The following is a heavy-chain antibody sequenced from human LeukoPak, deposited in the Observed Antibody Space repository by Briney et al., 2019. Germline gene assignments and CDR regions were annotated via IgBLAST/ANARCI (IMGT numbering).Heavy chain of an antibody. Sequence: GASVKVSFKVSGYTLTELSMHWVRQAPGKGLEWMGGFDPEDGETIYAQKFQGRVTMTEDTSTDTAYMELSSLRSEDTAVYYCATGPYDFWSGYLFDYWGQGTLVTVSS. D-gene: IGHD3-3*01. V-gene: IGHV1-24*01. CDR1: GYTLTELS. CDR3: ATGPYDFWSGYLFDY. J-gene: IGHJ4*02. CDR2: FDPEDGET.